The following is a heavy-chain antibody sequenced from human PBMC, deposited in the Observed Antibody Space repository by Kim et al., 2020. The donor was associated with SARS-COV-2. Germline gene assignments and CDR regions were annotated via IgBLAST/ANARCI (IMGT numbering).Heavy chain of an antibody. CDR3: AKDLNLGFDS. D-gene: IGHD7-27*01. V-gene: IGHV3-23*01. CDR2: ST. Sequence: STKYQASGQGRFTIPRDNSKNTLFLQMNSLRADDTAMYYCAKDLNLGFDSWGQGTLVTVSA. J-gene: IGHJ4*02.